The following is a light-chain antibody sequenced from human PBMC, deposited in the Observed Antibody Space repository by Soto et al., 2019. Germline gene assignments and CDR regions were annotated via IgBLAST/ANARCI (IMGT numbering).Light chain of an antibody. CDR1: SSNIGSNS. V-gene: IGLV1-47*01. CDR2: GNN. Sequence: QTVVTQPPSASGTPGQRVTISCSGSSSNIGSNSVYWYQQLPGTAPKLLIFGNNQRPSGVPDRLSGSKSGTSASLAISGLRSEDEADYYCAAWDDSLSAVVFGGGTKVTVL. CDR3: AAWDDSLSAVV. J-gene: IGLJ2*01.